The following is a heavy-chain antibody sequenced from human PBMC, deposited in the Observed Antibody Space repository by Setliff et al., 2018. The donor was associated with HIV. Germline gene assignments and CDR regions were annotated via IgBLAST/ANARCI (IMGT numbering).Heavy chain of an antibody. Sequence: NPSETLSLTCTVSGGSISSSFYYWGWIRQPPGKGLEWIGSIYYSGNTYYNPSLKSRVTMSVDTSKNHFSLKLSSVTAADTAVYYCGSSPRKTGTTSAWGQGTLVTVSS. V-gene: IGHV4-39*02. J-gene: IGHJ5*02. D-gene: IGHD1-7*01. CDR2: IYYSGNT. CDR1: GGSISSSFYY. CDR3: GSSPRKTGTTSA.